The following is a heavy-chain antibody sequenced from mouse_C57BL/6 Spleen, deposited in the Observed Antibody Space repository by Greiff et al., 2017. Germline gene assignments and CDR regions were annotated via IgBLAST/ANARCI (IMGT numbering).Heavy chain of an antibody. D-gene: IGHD2-5*01. CDR1: GYAFSSYW. Sequence: QVQLKQSGAELVKPGASVKISCKASGYAFSSYWMNWVKQRPGKGLEWIGQIYPGDGDTNYNGKFKGKATLTADKSSSTAYMQLSSLTSEDSAVYFCARAYYSNYWGFAYWGQGTLVTVSA. V-gene: IGHV1-80*01. CDR2: IYPGDGDT. J-gene: IGHJ3*01. CDR3: ARAYYSNYWGFAY.